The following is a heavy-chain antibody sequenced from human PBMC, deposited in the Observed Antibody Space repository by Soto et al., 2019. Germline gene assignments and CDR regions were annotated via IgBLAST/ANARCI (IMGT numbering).Heavy chain of an antibody. CDR3: ARGIRVNPGRYDGMDV. CDR2: IYYSGST. Sequence: QVQLQESGPGLVKPSQTLSLTCTVSGGSISSGGYYWSWSRQHPGKGLEWIGYIYYSGSTYYNPSLKSRVTIAVDTSKNQCSLKLSSVTAADTAVYYCARGIRVNPGRYDGMDVWGQGTTVTVSS. V-gene: IGHV4-31*03. CDR1: GGSISSGGYY. J-gene: IGHJ6*02. D-gene: IGHD2-21*01.